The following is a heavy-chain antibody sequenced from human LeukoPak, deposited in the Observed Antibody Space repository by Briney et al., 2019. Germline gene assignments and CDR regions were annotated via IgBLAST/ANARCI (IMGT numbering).Heavy chain of an antibody. Sequence: GGSLRLSCAASGYTFSSYAMHWVRQAPGKGLEWVAVISYDGSNKYYADSVKGRFTISRDNSKNTLYLQMNSLRAEDTAVYYCARDPYSSGLAPYYYYGMDVWGQGTTVTVSS. CDR3: ARDPYSSGLAPYYYYGMDV. V-gene: IGHV3-30-3*01. J-gene: IGHJ6*02. CDR1: GYTFSSYA. CDR2: ISYDGSNK. D-gene: IGHD6-19*01.